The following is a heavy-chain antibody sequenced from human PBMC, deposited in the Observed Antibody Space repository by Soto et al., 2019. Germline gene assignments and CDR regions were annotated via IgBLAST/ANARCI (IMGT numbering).Heavy chain of an antibody. V-gene: IGHV3-33*01. Sequence: PGGSLRLSCAASGFTFSSYGMHWVRQAPGKGLEWVALIWYDGSKTYYADSVEGRFTISRDNSKNTLDLQMNSLRAEDTAVYYCAREYYGSGSYSKFDPWGQGTRVTVSS. CDR3: AREYYGSGSYSKFDP. CDR1: GFTFSSYG. CDR2: IWYDGSKT. D-gene: IGHD3-10*01. J-gene: IGHJ5*02.